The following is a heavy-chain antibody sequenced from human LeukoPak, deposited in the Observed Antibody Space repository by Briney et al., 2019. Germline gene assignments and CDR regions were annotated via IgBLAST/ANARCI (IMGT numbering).Heavy chain of an antibody. CDR2: INPYPGAT. CDR1: GYTFTGYY. D-gene: IGHD3-10*01. J-gene: IGHJ4*02. Sequence: ASMKVSCKASGYTFTGYYLHWVRQAPGQGLEWMGWINPYPGATNYAQKFQGRVTMTRDTTINTVYMELTSLRSNDTAVYYCARDLRGTYYYGSGALYWGQGTLVTVSS. V-gene: IGHV1-2*02. CDR3: ARDLRGTYYYGSGALY.